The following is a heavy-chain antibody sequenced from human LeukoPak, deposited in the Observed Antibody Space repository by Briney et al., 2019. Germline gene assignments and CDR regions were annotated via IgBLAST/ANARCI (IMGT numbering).Heavy chain of an antibody. CDR2: ISSSSSYI. Sequence: PGGSLRLSRAASGFTFSSYSMNWVRQAPGKGLEWVSSISSSSSYIYYADSVKGRFTISRDNAKNSLYLQMNSLRAEDTAVYYCARGYDFWSGYSPAEYFQHWGQGTLVTVSS. CDR1: GFTFSSYS. D-gene: IGHD3-3*01. J-gene: IGHJ1*01. V-gene: IGHV3-21*01. CDR3: ARGYDFWSGYSPAEYFQH.